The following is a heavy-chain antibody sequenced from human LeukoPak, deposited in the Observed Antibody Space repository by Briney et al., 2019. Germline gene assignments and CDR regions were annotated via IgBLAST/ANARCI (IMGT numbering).Heavy chain of an antibody. CDR1: GNRFTSYW. D-gene: IGHD6-13*01. CDR2: LYPGDADT. Sequence: GEFLKISCKGSGNRFTSYWIGWVRQMPGKGVGWGGILYPGDADTRYSPSFQGQVTISADKSTSTAYLQWSSLKASATAMYYCARRRGSSSWDNWFDSWGQGTLGTVSS. CDR3: ARRRGSSSWDNWFDS. J-gene: IGHJ5*01. V-gene: IGHV5-51*01.